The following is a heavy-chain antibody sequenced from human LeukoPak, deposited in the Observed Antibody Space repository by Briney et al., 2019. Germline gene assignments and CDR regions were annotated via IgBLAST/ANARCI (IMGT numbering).Heavy chain of an antibody. CDR2: ISSSGSTI. J-gene: IGHJ4*02. CDR1: GLTFSDYY. Sequence: GGSLRLSCAASGLTFSDYYMSWIRQAPGKGLEWVSYISSSGSTIYYADSVKGLFTISRDNAKNSLYLQMNSLRAEDTAVYYCARGNYYDSSGYYSFDYWGQGTLVTVSS. V-gene: IGHV3-11*01. D-gene: IGHD3-22*01. CDR3: ARGNYYDSSGYYSFDY.